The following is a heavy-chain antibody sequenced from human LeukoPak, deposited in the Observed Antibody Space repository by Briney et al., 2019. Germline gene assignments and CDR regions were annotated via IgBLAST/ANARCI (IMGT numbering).Heavy chain of an antibody. J-gene: IGHJ4*02. CDR3: ARAGTYYDFWSGNPGYFDY. V-gene: IGHV4-4*07. Sequence: SETLSLTCTVSGGSISSYYWSWFRQPAGKGLEWIGRIYTSGSTNYNPSLKSRVTMSVDTSKNQFSLKLSSVTAADTAVYYCARAGTYYDFWSGNPGYFDYWGQGTLVTVSS. CDR1: GGSISSYY. CDR2: IYTSGST. D-gene: IGHD3-3*01.